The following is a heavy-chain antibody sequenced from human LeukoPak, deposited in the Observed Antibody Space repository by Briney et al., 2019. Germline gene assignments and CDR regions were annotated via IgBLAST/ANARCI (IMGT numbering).Heavy chain of an antibody. J-gene: IGHJ5*02. Sequence: SETLSLTCAVYGGSFSGYYWSWIRQPPGKGLEWIGEINHSGSTNYNPSLKSRVTISVDTSKNQFSLKLSSVTAADTAVYYCARGYGSGSYRRTNWSDPWGQGTLVTVSS. CDR1: GGSFSGYY. CDR2: INHSGST. V-gene: IGHV4-34*01. CDR3: ARGYGSGSYRRTNWSDP. D-gene: IGHD3-10*01.